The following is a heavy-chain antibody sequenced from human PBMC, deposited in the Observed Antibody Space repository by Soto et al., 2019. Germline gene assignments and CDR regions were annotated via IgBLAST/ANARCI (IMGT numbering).Heavy chain of an antibody. Sequence: SETLSLTCTVSGGSISSYYWGWIRQPPGKGLEWIGYIYYSGSTNYNPSLKSRVTISVDTSKNQFSLKLSSVTAADTAVYYFARGPIQLLWFGESYYMDVWGKGTTVTVSS. CDR3: ARGPIQLLWFGESYYMDV. D-gene: IGHD3-10*01. CDR2: IYYSGST. J-gene: IGHJ6*03. V-gene: IGHV4-59*01. CDR1: GGSISSYY.